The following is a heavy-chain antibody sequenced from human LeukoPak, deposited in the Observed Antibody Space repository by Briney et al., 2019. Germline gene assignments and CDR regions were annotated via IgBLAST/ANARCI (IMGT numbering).Heavy chain of an antibody. D-gene: IGHD6-6*01. CDR2: ISAYNGNT. CDR3: ARNAYGTSSENYFDF. CDR1: GYTFTSYG. Sequence: GASVKVSCKASGYTFTSYGISWVRQAPGQGLEWMGWISAYNGNTNYAQKLQGRVTMTTDTSTSTAYMELRSLRSDDTAVYYCARNAYGTSSENYFDFWGRGTLVTVSS. V-gene: IGHV1-18*01. J-gene: IGHJ4*02.